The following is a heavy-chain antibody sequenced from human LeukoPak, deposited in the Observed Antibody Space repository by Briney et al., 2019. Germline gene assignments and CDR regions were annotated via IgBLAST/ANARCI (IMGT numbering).Heavy chain of an antibody. CDR3: ARPPLIVVVIADLDAFDX. Sequence: PSETLSLTCAVSGYSISSGYYWGWIRQPPGKGLEWIGSIYHSGSTYYNPSLKSRVTISVDTSKNQFSLKLSSVTAADTAVYYCARPPLIVVVIADLDAFDXWGQGTMVTV. CDR1: GYSISSGYY. CDR2: IYHSGST. V-gene: IGHV4-38-2*01. J-gene: IGHJ3*02. D-gene: IGHD2-21*01.